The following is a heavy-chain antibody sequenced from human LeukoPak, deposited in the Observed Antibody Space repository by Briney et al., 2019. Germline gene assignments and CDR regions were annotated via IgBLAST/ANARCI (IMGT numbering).Heavy chain of an antibody. J-gene: IGHJ4*02. Sequence: PSETLSLTCTVSGGSISSSSYYWGWIRQPPGKGLEWIGSIYYSGSTYYNPSLKSRVTISVDTSKNQFSLKLSSVTAAGTAVYYCARVGIAAAGTDYWGQGTLVTVSS. D-gene: IGHD6-13*01. V-gene: IGHV4-39*07. CDR3: ARVGIAAAGTDY. CDR1: GGSISSSSYY. CDR2: IYYSGST.